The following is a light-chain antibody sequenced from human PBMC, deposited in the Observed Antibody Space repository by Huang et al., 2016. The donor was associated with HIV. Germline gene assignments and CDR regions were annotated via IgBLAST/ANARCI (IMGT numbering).Light chain of an antibody. CDR2: GAS. CDR1: QSVKS. CDR3: QQYNNWPPT. V-gene: IGKV3-15*01. J-gene: IGKJ5*01. Sequence: EIVMTQSPATLSVSLGERATLSCRASQSVKSSAWYQQKPGQAPRLLIYGASTRATGVPARFSGRGSGTEFTLTISSLQTEDFAVYYCQQYNNWPPTFGQGTRLEIK.